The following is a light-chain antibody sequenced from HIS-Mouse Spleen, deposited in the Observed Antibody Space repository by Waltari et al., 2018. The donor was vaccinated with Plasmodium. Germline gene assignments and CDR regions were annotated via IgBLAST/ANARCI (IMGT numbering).Light chain of an antibody. Sequence: DIQMTQSPSSLSASVGDRVTTTCQSRQDIINYLNWYQQKPGKAPKLLIYDASNLETGVPSRFRGSGSGTDFTFTISSLQPEDIATYYCQQYDNLPITFGQGTRLEIK. CDR2: DAS. J-gene: IGKJ5*01. CDR1: QDIINY. CDR3: QQYDNLPIT. V-gene: IGKV1-33*01.